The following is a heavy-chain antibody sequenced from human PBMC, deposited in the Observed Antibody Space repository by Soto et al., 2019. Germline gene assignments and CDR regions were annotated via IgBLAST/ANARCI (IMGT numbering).Heavy chain of an antibody. Sequence: GGSLRLSCAASGFTFSSYAMSWVRQAPGKGLEWVSAISGSGGTTYYADSVKGRFTISRDNSKNTLYLQMNSLRAEATELYSCAKEGNWNYAFDIWGQGTMVTVSS. CDR2: ISGSGGTT. J-gene: IGHJ3*02. CDR1: GFTFSSYA. V-gene: IGHV3-23*01. CDR3: AKEGNWNYAFDI. D-gene: IGHD1-7*01.